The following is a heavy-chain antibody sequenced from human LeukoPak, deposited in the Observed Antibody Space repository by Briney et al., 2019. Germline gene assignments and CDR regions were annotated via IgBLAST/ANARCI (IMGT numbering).Heavy chain of an antibody. V-gene: IGHV4-31*03. CDR3: ASSVEMATITLDY. CDR1: GGSISSGGYY. CDR2: IYYSGST. Sequence: PSETLSLTCTVSGGSISSGGYYWSWIRQHPGKGLEWIGYIYYSGSTYYNPSLESRVTISVDTSKNQFSLKLSSVTAADTAVYYCASSVEMATITLDYWGQGTLVTVSS. D-gene: IGHD5-24*01. J-gene: IGHJ4*02.